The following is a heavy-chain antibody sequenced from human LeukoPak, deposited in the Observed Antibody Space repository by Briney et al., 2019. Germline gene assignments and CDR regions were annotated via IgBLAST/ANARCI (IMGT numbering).Heavy chain of an antibody. V-gene: IGHV1-2*02. CDR3: ASPPYGSSWYYFDY. J-gene: IGHJ4*02. D-gene: IGHD6-13*01. CDR1: GYAFTGYY. Sequence: GASVKVSCKASGYAFTGYYMHWVRQAPGQGLEWMEWINPNSGGTNYAQKFQGRVTMTRDTSISTAYMELSRLRSDDTAVYYCASPPYGSSWYYFDYWGQGTLVTVSS. CDR2: INPNSGGT.